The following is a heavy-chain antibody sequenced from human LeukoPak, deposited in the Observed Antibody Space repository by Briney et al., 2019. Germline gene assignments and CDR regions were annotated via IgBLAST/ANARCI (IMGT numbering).Heavy chain of an antibody. J-gene: IGHJ4*02. CDR3: ARAGWDSYGYKLYFDY. CDR2: ISYDGSNK. Sequence: GGSLRLSCAASGFTFSSYAMHWVRQAPGKGLEWVAVISYDGSNKYYADSVKGRFTISRDNSKNSLYLQMNSLRAEDTAVYYCARAGWDSYGYKLYFDYWGQGTLVTVSS. CDR1: GFTFSSYA. V-gene: IGHV3-30-3*01. D-gene: IGHD5-18*01.